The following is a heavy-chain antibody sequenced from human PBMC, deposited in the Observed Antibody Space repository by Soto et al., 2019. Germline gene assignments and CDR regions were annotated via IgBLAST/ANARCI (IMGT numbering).Heavy chain of an antibody. CDR3: ARLDGPPHSTHF. Sequence: PSETLSLTCAVYGGSFSGYYWSWIRQPPGKGLEWIGEINHSGSTNYNPSLKSRVTISVDTSKNQFSLKLSSVTAADTAVYYCARLDGPPHSTHFWCTGLMVTLFS. CDR1: GGSFSGYY. CDR2: INHSGST. J-gene: IGHJ6*04. D-gene: IGHD2-15*01. V-gene: IGHV4-34*01.